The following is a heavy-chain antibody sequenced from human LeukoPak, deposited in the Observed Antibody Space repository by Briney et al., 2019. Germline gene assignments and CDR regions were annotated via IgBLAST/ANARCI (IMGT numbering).Heavy chain of an antibody. V-gene: IGHV1-46*01. CDR1: GYTFTNYY. D-gene: IGHD5-24*01. CDR3: ARIRDGYNDAYDL. Sequence: ASVKISCKAPGYTFTNYYIHWVRQAPGQGLEWMGLINPGGDNTNYAQNFQGRVTMTRDTSASTVYMELSSLRSEDTAIYYCARIRDGYNDAYDLWGQGTVVTVPS. J-gene: IGHJ3*01. CDR2: INPGGDNT.